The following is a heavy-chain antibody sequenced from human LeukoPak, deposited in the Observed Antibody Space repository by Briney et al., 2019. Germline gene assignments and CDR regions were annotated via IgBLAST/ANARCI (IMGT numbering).Heavy chain of an antibody. CDR1: GFTFSDYG. J-gene: IGHJ4*02. CDR2: IWYDGSNK. CDR3: ARGVDYYENSGTIDY. V-gene: IGHV3-33*01. Sequence: GGSLRLSCTASGFTFSDYGMHWVRQPPGKGLEWVAIIWYDGSNKTYEDSVKGLFTISRDNPKNTLYLQMNSLRAEDTAVYYCARGVDYYENSGTIDYWGQGTLVTVSS. D-gene: IGHD3-22*01.